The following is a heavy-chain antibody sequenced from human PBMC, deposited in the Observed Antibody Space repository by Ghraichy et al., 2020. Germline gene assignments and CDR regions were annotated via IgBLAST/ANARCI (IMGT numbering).Heavy chain of an antibody. V-gene: IGHV4-34*01. Sequence: SETLSLTCAVYGGSFSGYYWSWIRQPPGKGLEWIGEINHSGSTNYNPSLKSRVTISVDTSKNQFSLKLSSVTAADTAVYYCARGRGSWYYADISLGYWGQGTLVTVSS. D-gene: IGHD6-13*01. CDR1: GGSFSGYY. CDR3: ARGRGSWYYADISLGY. CDR2: INHSGST. J-gene: IGHJ4*02.